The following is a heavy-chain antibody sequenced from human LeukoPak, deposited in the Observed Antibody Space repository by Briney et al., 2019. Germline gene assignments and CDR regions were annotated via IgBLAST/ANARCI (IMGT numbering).Heavy chain of an antibody. J-gene: IGHJ4*02. CDR3: AKGGYDYIEIGYFDY. Sequence: PGGSLRLSCAASGFTLSNYAMNWVRQALGKGLEWVSVVIGSSGSTDYADSVKGRFTISRDNSKNTLYLEMNSLRAEDTAIYYCAKGGYDYIEIGYFDYWGQGTLVTVSS. D-gene: IGHD5-12*01. CDR2: VIGSSGST. V-gene: IGHV3-23*01. CDR1: GFTLSNYA.